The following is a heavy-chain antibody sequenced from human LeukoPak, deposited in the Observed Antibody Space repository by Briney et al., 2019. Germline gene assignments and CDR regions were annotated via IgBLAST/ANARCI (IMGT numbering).Heavy chain of an antibody. Sequence: GGSLRLSCAASGFSVSSNYMSWVRQAPGKGLEWVSVIYSGGSTYYADSVKGRFTISRDNSKNTLYLQMNSLRAEDTAVYYCAKESSGWSSFDYWGQGTLVTVSS. J-gene: IGHJ4*02. D-gene: IGHD6-19*01. CDR2: IYSGGST. V-gene: IGHV3-53*01. CDR3: AKESSGWSSFDY. CDR1: GFSVSSNY.